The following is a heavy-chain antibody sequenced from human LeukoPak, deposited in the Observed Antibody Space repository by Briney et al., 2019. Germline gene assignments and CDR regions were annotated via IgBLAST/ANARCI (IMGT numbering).Heavy chain of an antibody. CDR1: GFSLSNARVG. CDR2: IFSNDEK. CDR3: ARISVRTVDY. D-gene: IGHD3-10*02. V-gene: IGHV2-26*01. J-gene: IGHJ4*02. Sequence: SGPVLVQPTETLTLTCTVSGFSLSNARVGVSWICQPPGKALEWLAHIFSNDEKSYSTSLKSRLTISKDTSKSQVVLTMTNMDPVDTATYYCARISVRTVDYWGQGTLVTVSS.